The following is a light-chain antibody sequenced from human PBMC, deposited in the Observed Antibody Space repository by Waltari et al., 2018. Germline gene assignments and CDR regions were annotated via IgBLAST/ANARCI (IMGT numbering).Light chain of an antibody. V-gene: IGKV3-20*01. CDR2: GAS. CDR1: QSISKY. CDR3: QHYVRLPAT. Sequence: EIMLTQSPGTLSLSPGERATLSCRASQSISKYLAWYQQKPCQAPRLLIYGASSRATGIPDRFSGSGSGTDFSLTISRLEPQDFAVYYCQHYVRLPATFGQGTKVEIK. J-gene: IGKJ1*01.